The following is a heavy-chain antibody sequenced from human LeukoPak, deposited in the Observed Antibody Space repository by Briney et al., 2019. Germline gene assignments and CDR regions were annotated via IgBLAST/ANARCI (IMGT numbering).Heavy chain of an antibody. D-gene: IGHD1-26*01. CDR3: ARGGSFSNY. CDR2: ITRNGGTS. J-gene: IGHJ4*02. V-gene: IGHV3-20*04. CDR1: GFTFDDYG. Sequence: GGSLRLSCAASGFTFDDYGMTWVRQAPGKGLEWVSGITRNGGTSGYADSMKGRFTISRDNVKNCLYLQMNSLRAEDTALYYCARGGSFSNYWGQGTLVTVSS.